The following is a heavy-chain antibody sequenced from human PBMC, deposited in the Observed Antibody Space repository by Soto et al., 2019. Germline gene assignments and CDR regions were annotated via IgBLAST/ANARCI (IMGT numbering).Heavy chain of an antibody. D-gene: IGHD3-10*01. Sequence: LSLTCTVSGGSISSYYWSWIRQPAGKGLEWIGRIYNSGSTNYNPSLKSRVTMSVDTSKNQFSLKLSSVTAADTAVYYCARDSVLLWFGELSNTDYYYYGMDVWGQGTTVTVS. CDR2: IYNSGST. CDR3: ARDSVLLWFGELSNTDYYYYGMDV. J-gene: IGHJ6*02. CDR1: GGSISSYY. V-gene: IGHV4-4*07.